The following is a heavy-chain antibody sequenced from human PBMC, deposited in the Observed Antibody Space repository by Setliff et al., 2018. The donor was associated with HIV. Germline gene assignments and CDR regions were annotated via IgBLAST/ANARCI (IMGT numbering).Heavy chain of an antibody. CDR2: IYQSGSS. CDR3: ARRWGDILTGPDTFDI. V-gene: IGHV4-38-2*01. J-gene: IGHJ3*02. Sequence: SETLSLTCAVYGYSISSGYYWGWIRQPPGKGLEWIGNIYQSGSSYSNPSLKSRVTISTDTSKNHLSLRRSSVTAADTAVYYCARRWGDILTGPDTFDIWGQGTMVTVSS. D-gene: IGHD3-9*01. CDR1: GYSISSGYY.